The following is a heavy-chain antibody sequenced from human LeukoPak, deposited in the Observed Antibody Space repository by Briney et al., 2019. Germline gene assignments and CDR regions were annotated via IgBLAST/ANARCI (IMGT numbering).Heavy chain of an antibody. V-gene: IGHV4-38-2*02. CDR3: ARSDYGPGY. D-gene: IGHD4-17*01. Sequence: SETLSLTCTVSGYSISSGYYWGWIRQPPGKGLEWIGSIYHSGSTYYNPSLKSRVTISVDTSKNQFSLKLSSETAADTAVYYCARSDYGPGYWGQGTLVAVSS. CDR1: GYSISSGYY. J-gene: IGHJ4*02. CDR2: IYHSGST.